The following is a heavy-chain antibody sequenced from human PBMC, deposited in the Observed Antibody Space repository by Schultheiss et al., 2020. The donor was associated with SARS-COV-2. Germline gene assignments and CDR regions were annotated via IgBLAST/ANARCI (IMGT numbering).Heavy chain of an antibody. D-gene: IGHD6-19*01. J-gene: IGHJ4*02. V-gene: IGHV3-23*01. Sequence: GGSLRLSCAASGFTFSSYSMNWVRQAPGKGLEWVSAISGSGGSTYYADSVKGRFTVSRDNSKNRVYLQMSSLRAEDTAVYYCAKVEDTDYSSSFDYWGQGTLVTVSS. CDR2: ISGSGGST. CDR1: GFTFSSYS. CDR3: AKVEDTDYSSSFDY.